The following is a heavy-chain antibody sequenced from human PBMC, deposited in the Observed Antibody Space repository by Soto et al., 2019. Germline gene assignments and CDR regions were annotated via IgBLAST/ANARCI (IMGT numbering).Heavy chain of an antibody. D-gene: IGHD5-18*01. CDR1: GGSISSGGYS. V-gene: IGHV4-30-2*01. J-gene: IGHJ4*02. CDR2: IYHSGST. Sequence: QLQLQESGSGLVKPSQTLSLTCAVSGGSISSGGYSWSWIRQPPGKGLEWIGYIYHSGSTYYNPSLKSRVTISVDRSKNQFSLKLSPVTAADTAVYYCARSGGGYSYGYDYWGQGTLVTVSS. CDR3: ARSGGGYSYGYDY.